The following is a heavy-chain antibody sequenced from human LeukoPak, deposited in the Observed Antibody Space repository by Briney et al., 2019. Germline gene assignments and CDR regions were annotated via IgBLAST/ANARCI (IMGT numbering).Heavy chain of an antibody. CDR2: ISGSGSGGST. D-gene: IGHD5-24*01. J-gene: IGHJ4*02. Sequence: PGGSLRLSCAASEFSVGSNYMTWVRQAPGKGLEWVSSISGSGSGGSTYYADSVKGRFTISRDNSKNTLYLQMNSLRVEDTAVYYCAKSGYNRFDYWGQGTLVTVSS. V-gene: IGHV3-23*01. CDR1: EFSVGSNY. CDR3: AKSGYNRFDY.